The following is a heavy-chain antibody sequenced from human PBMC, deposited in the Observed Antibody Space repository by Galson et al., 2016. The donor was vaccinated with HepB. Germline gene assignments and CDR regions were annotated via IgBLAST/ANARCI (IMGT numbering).Heavy chain of an antibody. V-gene: IGHV3-15*01. Sequence: SLRLSCAGSGFIFRNEWMSWVRQAPGKGLEWVGRIKSKANGGTIDYAAPVKGRFTISRDDSKSTLYLQMNSLKTEDTGVYYCTTDSRFSVFGVVRYYYGMDVWGQGTTVTVSS. J-gene: IGHJ6*02. CDR1: GFIFRNEW. CDR2: IKSKANGGTI. CDR3: TTDSRFSVFGVVRYYYGMDV. D-gene: IGHD3-3*01.